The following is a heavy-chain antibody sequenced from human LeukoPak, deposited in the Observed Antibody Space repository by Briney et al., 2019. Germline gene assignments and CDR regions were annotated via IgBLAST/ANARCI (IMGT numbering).Heavy chain of an antibody. CDR2: IYYSGRT. J-gene: IGHJ5*02. D-gene: IGHD3-9*01. CDR1: GGSISSGGYY. V-gene: IGHV4-31*03. CDR3: APYDILTGYRFDP. Sequence: SQTLSLTCTVPGGSISSGGYYWSWIRQHPGKGLEWIGYIYYSGRTYYNPSLKSRVTISVDTSKNQFSLKLSSVTAADTAVYYCAPYDILTGYRFDPWGQGTLVTVSS.